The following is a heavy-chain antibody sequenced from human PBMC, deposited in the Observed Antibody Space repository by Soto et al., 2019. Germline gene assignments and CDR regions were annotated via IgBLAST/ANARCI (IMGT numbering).Heavy chain of an antibody. V-gene: IGHV3-48*03. CDR2: ISSSGGTI. D-gene: IGHD3-3*01. CDR3: ARARITIFGDY. CDR1: GFTFSSYE. J-gene: IGHJ4*02. Sequence: VGSLRLSCAASGFTFSSYEMNWVRQAPGKGLEWVSYISSSGGTIYYADSVKGRFTISRDNAKNSLYLQMNSLRAEDTAVYYCARARITIFGDYWGQGTLVTVSS.